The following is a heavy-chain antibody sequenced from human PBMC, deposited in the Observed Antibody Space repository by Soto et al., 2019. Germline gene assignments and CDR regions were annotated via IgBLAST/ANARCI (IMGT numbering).Heavy chain of an antibody. CDR3: AVNDYAGLDG. V-gene: IGHV6-1*01. D-gene: IGHD2-2*01. CDR2: TYYRSKLYN. Sequence: PSQTLSLTCAISGDSVSSNSAAWNLIRQSPSIGLEWLGRTYYRSKLYNDYAVSVKSRITINPDTSKNQFSLQLNSVNPEDTAVYYCAVNDYAGLDGWGQGNTVAVSS. J-gene: IGHJ6*02. CDR1: GDSVSSNSAA.